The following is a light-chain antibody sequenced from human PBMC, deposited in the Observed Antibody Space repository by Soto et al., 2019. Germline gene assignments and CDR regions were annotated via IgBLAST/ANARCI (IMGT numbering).Light chain of an antibody. V-gene: IGKV3-20*01. CDR2: GAS. CDR3: QHYGTSAIT. Sequence: EIVLTQSPGTLSLSPGERATLSFRASQSVSSSYLAWYQQKPGQAPRLLIFGASSRATGIPVRFSGTGSGTDFTLTVSSLEPEDFAVYYCQHYGTSAITFGQGTRLEIK. J-gene: IGKJ5*01. CDR1: QSVSSSY.